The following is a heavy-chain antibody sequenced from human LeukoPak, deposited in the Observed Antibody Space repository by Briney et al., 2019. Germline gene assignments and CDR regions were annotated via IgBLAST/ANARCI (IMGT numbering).Heavy chain of an antibody. CDR2: ISSSRTFI. CDR3: ARGGIVATMLYYFDS. V-gene: IGHV3-21*06. J-gene: IGHJ4*02. Sequence: GGSLRLSCAASGFSFGSYSMNWVRQAPGKGLEWVSSISSSRTFIYYADSAKGRFTISRDNGKNSLYLEMDSLRAEDTAVYYCARGGIVATMLYYFDSWGQGTLVTVSS. CDR1: GFSFGSYS. D-gene: IGHD5-12*01.